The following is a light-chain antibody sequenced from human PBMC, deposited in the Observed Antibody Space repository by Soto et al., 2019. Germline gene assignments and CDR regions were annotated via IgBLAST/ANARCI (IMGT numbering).Light chain of an antibody. J-gene: IGKJ1*01. CDR2: DAS. CDR3: LQHNSYPRT. V-gene: IGKV1-5*01. Sequence: DIQSTQCHSTLSASVGDTATVTCRASQSVSGWLAWYQQKPGEAPKLLIYDASALPRGVPSRFSGSGSGTEFTLTISSLQPEDFATYYCLQHNSYPRTFGQGTKVDIK. CDR1: QSVSGW.